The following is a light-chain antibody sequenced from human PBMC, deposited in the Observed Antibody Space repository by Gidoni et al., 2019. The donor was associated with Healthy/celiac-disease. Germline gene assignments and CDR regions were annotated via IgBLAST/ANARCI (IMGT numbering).Light chain of an antibody. J-gene: IGKJ1*01. CDR1: QSVSSY. Sequence: EIVLTQSPATLSLSPGERATLSCRASQSVSSYLAWYQQKPGQAPRLLSYDASNRATGIPARFSGSGAGTDFTLTISSVEPEDFAVYYCQQRSNWPPVVTFGQGTKVEIK. V-gene: IGKV3-11*01. CDR3: QQRSNWPPVVT. CDR2: DAS.